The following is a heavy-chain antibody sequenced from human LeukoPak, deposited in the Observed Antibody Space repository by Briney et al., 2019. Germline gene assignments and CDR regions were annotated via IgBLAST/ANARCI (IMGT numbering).Heavy chain of an antibody. CDR3: AREGLVVVVAATEYYYYYYGMDV. D-gene: IGHD2-15*01. Sequence: ASVKVSCKASGYTFTSYGISWVRQAPGQGLEWMGWISAYNGNTNYAQKLQGRVTMTTDTSTSTAYMELRSLRSDDTAVYYCAREGLVVVVAATEYYYYYYGMDVWGQGTTVTVSS. V-gene: IGHV1-18*01. J-gene: IGHJ6*02. CDR1: GYTFTSYG. CDR2: ISAYNGNT.